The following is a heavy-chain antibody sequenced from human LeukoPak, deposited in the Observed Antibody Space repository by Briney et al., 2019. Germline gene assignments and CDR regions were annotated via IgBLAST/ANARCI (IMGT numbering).Heavy chain of an antibody. D-gene: IGHD3-22*01. CDR1: GFTFSSYG. CDR2: ISYDGSNK. J-gene: IGHJ5*02. CDR3: AKAPRSDYYA. V-gene: IGHV3-30*18. Sequence: PGGSLRLSCAASGFTFSSYGMHWVRQAPGKGLEWVTVISYDGSNKYYADSVKGRFTISRDNSKNTLYLQMNSLRAEDTAVYYCAKAPRSDYYAWGQGTLVTVSS.